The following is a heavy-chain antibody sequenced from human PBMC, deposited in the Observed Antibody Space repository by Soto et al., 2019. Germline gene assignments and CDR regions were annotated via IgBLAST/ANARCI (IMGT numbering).Heavy chain of an antibody. CDR3: ASEDCGGDCYTYYYGMDV. CDR1: GGSISSGDYY. CDR2: IYYSGST. J-gene: IGHJ6*02. V-gene: IGHV4-30-4*01. Sequence: QVQLQESGPGLVKPSQTLSLTCTVSGGSISSGDYYWSWIRQPPGKGLEWIGYIYYSGSTYYNPSLKSRVTISVDTSKTQFSLKLSSVTAADTAVYYCASEDCGGDCYTYYYGMDVWGQGTTVTVSS. D-gene: IGHD2-21*02.